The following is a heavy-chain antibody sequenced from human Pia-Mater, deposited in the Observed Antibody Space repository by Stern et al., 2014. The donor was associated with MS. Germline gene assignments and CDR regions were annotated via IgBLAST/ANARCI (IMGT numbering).Heavy chain of an antibody. V-gene: IGHV3-33*01. Sequence: VHLVESGGGVVQPGRSLRLSCAASGFTFSSYGMHWVRQAPGKGLEWVAVIWYDRSNKYYANSVKGRFPISRDNSKNTLYLQMNSLRAEDTAVYYCARGLGTYDSSGYWVFDYWGQGTLVTVSS. J-gene: IGHJ4*02. CDR1: GFTFSSYG. D-gene: IGHD3-22*01. CDR3: ARGLGTYDSSGYWVFDY. CDR2: IWYDRSNK.